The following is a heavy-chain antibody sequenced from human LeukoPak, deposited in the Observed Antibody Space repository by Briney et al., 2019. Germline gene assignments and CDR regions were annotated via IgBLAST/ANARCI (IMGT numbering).Heavy chain of an antibody. CDR1: GGSISSYY. V-gene: IGHV4-59*08. CDR3: ARVPYYYDSSGYYYVSAFDI. D-gene: IGHD3-22*01. CDR2: IYYSGST. J-gene: IGHJ3*02. Sequence: SETLSLTCTVSGGSISSYYWSWIRQPPGKGLEWIGYIYYSGSTNYNPSLKSRVTISVDTSKNQFSLKLSSVTAADTAVYYCARVPYYYDSSGYYYVSAFDIWGQGTMVTVSS.